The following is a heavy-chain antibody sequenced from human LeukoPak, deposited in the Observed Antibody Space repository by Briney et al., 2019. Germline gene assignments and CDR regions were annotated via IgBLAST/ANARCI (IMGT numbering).Heavy chain of an antibody. V-gene: IGHV4-39*07. CDR2: IYYSGST. Sequence: KPSETLSLTCTVSGGSISSSSYYWGWIRQPPGKGLEWIGSIYYSGSTYYNPSLESRVTISVDTSRNQFSLRLSPVTAADTAVYYCARANSGYENYPFDYWGQGTLVTVSS. CDR3: ARANSGYENYPFDY. CDR1: GGSISSSSYY. J-gene: IGHJ4*02. D-gene: IGHD5-12*01.